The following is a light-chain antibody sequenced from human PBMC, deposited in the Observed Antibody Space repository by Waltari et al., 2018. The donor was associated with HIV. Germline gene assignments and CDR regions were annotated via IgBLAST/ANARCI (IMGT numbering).Light chain of an antibody. Sequence: SYELTQPPSASVSPGQTASITCSGDKLGDTYACWYQQKPGQSPVLVIYQDSKRPSGIPERFSGSNSGNTATLTISGTQAMDEADYYCQAWDSSTAVVFGGGTKLTVL. CDR3: QAWDSSTAVV. CDR1: KLGDTY. CDR2: QDS. V-gene: IGLV3-1*01. J-gene: IGLJ2*01.